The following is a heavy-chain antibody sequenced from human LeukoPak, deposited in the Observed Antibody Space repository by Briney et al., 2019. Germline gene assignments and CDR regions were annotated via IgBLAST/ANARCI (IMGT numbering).Heavy chain of an antibody. D-gene: IGHD3-22*01. CDR3: AKELVYYDSSGYYEGDY. V-gene: IGHV3-30*18. Sequence: GRSLRLSCAASGFTFSSYGMHWVRQAPGKGLEWVAVISYDGSNTYYADSVKGRFTISRDNSKNTLYLQMNSLRAEDTAVYYCAKELVYYDSSGYYEGDYWGQGTLVTVSS. CDR1: GFTFSSYG. J-gene: IGHJ4*02. CDR2: ISYDGSNT.